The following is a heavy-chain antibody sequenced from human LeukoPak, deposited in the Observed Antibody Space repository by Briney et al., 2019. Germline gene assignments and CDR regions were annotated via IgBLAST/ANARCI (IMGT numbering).Heavy chain of an antibody. CDR3: ARDSGAGLLWFGVAY. J-gene: IGHJ4*02. D-gene: IGHD3-10*01. Sequence: GASVKVSCKTSGYTFTSYGISWVRQAPGQGLEWMGWISTYNGNTNYAQKLQGTVTMTTDTSTSTAYMELRSLRSDDTAVYYCARDSGAGLLWFGVAYWGQGTLVTVSS. V-gene: IGHV1-18*01. CDR2: ISTYNGNT. CDR1: GYTFTSYG.